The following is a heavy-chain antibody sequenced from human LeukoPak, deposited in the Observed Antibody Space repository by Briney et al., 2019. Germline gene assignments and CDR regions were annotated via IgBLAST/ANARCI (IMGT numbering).Heavy chain of an antibody. CDR3: AASSTVPFDY. V-gene: IGHV4-34*01. CDR1: GGSISSYY. Sequence: SETLSLTCTVSGGSISSYYWSWIRQPPGKGLEWIGEINHSGSTNYNPSLKSRVTISVDTSKNQSSLKLSSVTAADTAVYYCAASSTVPFDYWGQGTLVTVSS. D-gene: IGHD4-11*01. CDR2: INHSGST. J-gene: IGHJ4*02.